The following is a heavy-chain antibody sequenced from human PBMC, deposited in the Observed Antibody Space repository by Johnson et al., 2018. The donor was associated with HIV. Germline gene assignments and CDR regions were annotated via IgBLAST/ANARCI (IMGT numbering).Heavy chain of an antibody. CDR1: GFSFSDYY. V-gene: IGHV3-11*04. Sequence: QVQLVESGGGLVKPGGSLRLSCAASGFSFSDYYMSCIRQAPGRGLEWVSYIRGSDRTTYYTDSVKGRFTISRDNAKNSRYLQMNSLRAEDTAVYYCAKGGVGRDGNRDAFDIWGQGTMVTVSS. J-gene: IGHJ3*02. D-gene: IGHD5-24*01. CDR2: IRGSDRTT. CDR3: AKGGVGRDGNRDAFDI.